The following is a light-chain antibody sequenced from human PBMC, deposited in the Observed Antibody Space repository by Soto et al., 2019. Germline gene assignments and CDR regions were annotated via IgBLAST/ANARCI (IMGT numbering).Light chain of an antibody. CDR3: AAWDDSVSGPV. CDR1: SSNSGSNY. V-gene: IGLV1-47*01. CDR2: RNN. Sequence: QTVVTQPPSASGSPGQRVTISCSGSSSNSGSNYVYWYQQFPATAPKLLIYRNNQRPSGVPDRFSTSKSGTSASLAISGLRSEDEADYYCAAWDDSVSGPVFGGGTKLTVL. J-gene: IGLJ2*01.